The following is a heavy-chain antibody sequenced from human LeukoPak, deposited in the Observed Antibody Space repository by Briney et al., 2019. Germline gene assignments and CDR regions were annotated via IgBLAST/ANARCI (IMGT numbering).Heavy chain of an antibody. CDR2: ITPAGNNK. CDR3: ARDVCYGSLDY. V-gene: IGHV3-7*04. Sequence: GGSLRLSCAASGFSFSNTWMSWVRQAPGKGLEWVANITPAGNNKYSVDSVKGRFTISRDNAENSLYLQMNNLRAEDTAVYFCARDVCYGSLDYWGQGALVTVSS. D-gene: IGHD2-15*01. CDR1: GFSFSNTW. J-gene: IGHJ4*02.